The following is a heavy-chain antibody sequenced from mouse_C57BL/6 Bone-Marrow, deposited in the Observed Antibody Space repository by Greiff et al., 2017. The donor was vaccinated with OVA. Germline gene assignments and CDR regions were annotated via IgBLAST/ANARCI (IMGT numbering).Heavy chain of an antibody. CDR3: GGYDSWFAY. CDR2: IYPGDGST. Sequence: QVQLQQSGPELVKPGASVKLSCKASGYPFTSYDINWVKQRPGQGLEWIGGIYPGDGSTKYNEKFKGKATLTVDTSSSTAYMELHSLTSEDSAVYFCGGYDSWFAYWGQGTLVTVSA. J-gene: IGHJ3*01. D-gene: IGHD2-2*01. CDR1: GYPFTSYD. V-gene: IGHV1-85*01.